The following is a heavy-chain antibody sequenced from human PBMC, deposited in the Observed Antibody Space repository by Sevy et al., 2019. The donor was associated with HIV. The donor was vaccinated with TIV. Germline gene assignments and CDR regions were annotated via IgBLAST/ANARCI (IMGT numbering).Heavy chain of an antibody. CDR1: GGSMSSYF. V-gene: IGHV4-59*01. D-gene: IGHD3-10*01. J-gene: IGHJ4*02. CDR3: ARDSVLSPRVFDS. CDR2: IYYTGTT. Sequence: SETLSLTGTVSGGSMSSYFWSWIRQPPGKGLEWIGYIYYTGTTNYNPSLKSRPTMSLDTSKNRFSRKLTAVTAADTAVYYCARDSVLSPRVFDSWGQGTLVTVSS.